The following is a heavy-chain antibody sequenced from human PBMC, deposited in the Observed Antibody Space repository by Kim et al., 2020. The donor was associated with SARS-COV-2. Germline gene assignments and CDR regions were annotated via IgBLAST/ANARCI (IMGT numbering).Heavy chain of an antibody. J-gene: IGHJ5*02. V-gene: IGHV4-59*13. CDR1: GGSISSYY. Sequence: SETLSLTCTVSGGSISSYYWSWIRQPPGKGLEWIGYIYYSGSTNYNPSLKSRVTISVDTSKNQFSLKLSSVTAADTAVYYCASTHYYDSSGYYYGWFDPWGQGTLVTVSS. CDR2: IYYSGST. D-gene: IGHD3-22*01. CDR3: ASTHYYDSSGYYYGWFDP.